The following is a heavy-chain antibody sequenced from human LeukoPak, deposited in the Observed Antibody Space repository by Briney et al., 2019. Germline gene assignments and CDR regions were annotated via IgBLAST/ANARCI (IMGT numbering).Heavy chain of an antibody. J-gene: IGHJ2*01. D-gene: IGHD2-2*01. CDR3: ARDVDCSSTSCSSWYFDL. Sequence: ASVKVSCKSSGYTFTSYYMHWVRQAPGQGLEWMGIINPSGGSTSYAQKFQGRVTMTRDMSTSTVYMELSSLRSEDTAVYYCARDVDCSSTSCSSWYFDLWGRGTLVTVSS. CDR2: INPSGGST. V-gene: IGHV1-46*01. CDR1: GYTFTSYY.